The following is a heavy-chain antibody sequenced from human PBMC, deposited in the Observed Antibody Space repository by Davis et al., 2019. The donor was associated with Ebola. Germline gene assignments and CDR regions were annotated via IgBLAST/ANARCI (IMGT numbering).Heavy chain of an antibody. Sequence: PSETLSLTCTVSGGSISSYYWSWIRQPSGKGLEWIGYIYYSGSTNYNPSLKSRVTISVDTSKNQFSLKLSSVTAADTAVYYCAREMYSSLFDYWGQGTLVTVSS. D-gene: IGHD6-13*01. CDR1: GGSISSYY. CDR3: AREMYSSLFDY. CDR2: IYYSGST. V-gene: IGHV4-59*01. J-gene: IGHJ4*02.